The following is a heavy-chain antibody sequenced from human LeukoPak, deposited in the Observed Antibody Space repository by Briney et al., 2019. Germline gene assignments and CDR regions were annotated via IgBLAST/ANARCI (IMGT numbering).Heavy chain of an antibody. V-gene: IGHV3-30-3*01. CDR1: GFTFSSYA. Sequence: PGGSLRLSCAASGFTFSSYAMHWVRQAPGKGLEWVAVISYDGSNKYYADSVKGRFTISRDNAKNSLYLQMNSLRAEDTAMYYCAKEVFLSGSYQGGGGLDPWGQGTLVTVSS. CDR2: ISYDGSNK. J-gene: IGHJ5*02. D-gene: IGHD1-26*01. CDR3: AKEVFLSGSYQGGGGLDP.